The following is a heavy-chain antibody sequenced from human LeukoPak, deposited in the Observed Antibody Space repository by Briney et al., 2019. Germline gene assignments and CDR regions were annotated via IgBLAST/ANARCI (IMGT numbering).Heavy chain of an antibody. CDR3: ARGLDYYDSSGYYSSLGY. J-gene: IGHJ4*02. CDR2: IYSGGST. D-gene: IGHD3-22*01. Sequence: GGSLRLSCAASGFTVSSNYMSWVRQAPGKGLEWVSVIYSGGSTYYADSVKGRFTISRDNSKNTLYLQMNSLRAEDTAVYYCARGLDYYDSSGYYSSLGYWGQGTLVTVSS. CDR1: GFTVSSNY. V-gene: IGHV3-53*05.